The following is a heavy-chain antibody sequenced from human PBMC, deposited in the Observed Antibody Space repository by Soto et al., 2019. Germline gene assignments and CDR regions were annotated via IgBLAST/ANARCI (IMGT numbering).Heavy chain of an antibody. V-gene: IGHV5-51*01. J-gene: IGHJ5*02. Sequence: GESLRISCNGSGYTFATYWIAWVRPLPGRGLEWMGIIYPGDSETIYSSSFRGHVTISADKSLNTAYLQWDSLTASDSAIYYCARGFTGSAGRFDPWGQGTVVTVSS. CDR3: ARGFTGSAGRFDP. CDR1: GYTFATYW. D-gene: IGHD6-25*01. CDR2: IYPGDSET.